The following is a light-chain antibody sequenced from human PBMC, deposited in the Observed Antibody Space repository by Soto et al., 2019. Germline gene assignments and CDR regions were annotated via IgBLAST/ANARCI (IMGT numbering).Light chain of an antibody. V-gene: IGKV1-39*01. CDR2: GAS. J-gene: IGKJ4*01. CDR3: QQSYSTPLT. CDR1: QSISTY. Sequence: DIQMTQSPSSLSASVGDRVTITCRASQSISTYLNWYQQKPGKAPKLLIYGASSLQSGVPSGFSGSGSGTDFTLTINSLQPEDFATYYCQQSYSTPLTFGGGTKVDI.